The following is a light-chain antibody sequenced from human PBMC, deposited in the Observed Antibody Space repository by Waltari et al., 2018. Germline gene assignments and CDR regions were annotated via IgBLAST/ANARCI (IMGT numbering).Light chain of an antibody. CDR3: ATWDDSLSGPV. J-gene: IGLJ3*02. Sequence: QSVLTQPPSVSRAPGQRVTISCSGSSPNIGGNTVHWYQQRPGRAPKLLIYNGNRRPSGVPDRFSESKSGTSDSLAITGLQSEDEADYYCATWDDSLSGPVFGGGTKLTVL. V-gene: IGLV1-44*01. CDR1: SPNIGGNT. CDR2: NGN.